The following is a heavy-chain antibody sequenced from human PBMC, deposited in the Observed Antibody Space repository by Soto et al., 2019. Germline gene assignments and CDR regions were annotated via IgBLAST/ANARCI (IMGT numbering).Heavy chain of an antibody. Sequence: GASVKVSCKASGYTFTSYYMHWVRQAPGQGLEWMGIINPSGGSTSYAQKFQGRVTMTRDTSTSTVYMELSSLRSEDTAVYYCARAGAGQSGWYNFDYWGQGTLVTVSS. J-gene: IGHJ4*02. CDR3: ARAGAGQSGWYNFDY. CDR2: INPSGGST. D-gene: IGHD6-19*01. CDR1: GYTFTSYY. V-gene: IGHV1-46*03.